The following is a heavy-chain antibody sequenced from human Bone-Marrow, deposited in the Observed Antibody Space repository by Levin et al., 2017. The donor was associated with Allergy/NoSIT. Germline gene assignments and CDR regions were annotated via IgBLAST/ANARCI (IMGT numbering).Heavy chain of an antibody. Sequence: GGSLRLSCAASGFTFNNYGLSWVRQAPGKGLEWVSAISGSGNNIYYADSVRGRFTISRDNSKNTLDLQLNSLTAEDTAVCYCAKCASYCGGDCYWFAPFDCWGQGALVTVSS. CDR2: ISGSGNNI. V-gene: IGHV3-23*01. D-gene: IGHD2-21*01. J-gene: IGHJ4*02. CDR3: AKCASYCGGDCYWFAPFDC. CDR1: GFTFNNYG.